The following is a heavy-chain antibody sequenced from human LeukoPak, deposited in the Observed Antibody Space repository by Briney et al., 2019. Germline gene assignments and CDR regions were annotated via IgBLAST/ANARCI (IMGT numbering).Heavy chain of an antibody. CDR2: INHSGRT. V-gene: IGHV4-34*01. D-gene: IGHD5-24*01. J-gene: IGHJ3*02. CDR3: ASMMARRAFDI. CDR1: GGSFSGYY. Sequence: PSETLSLTCAVYGGSFSGYYWSWIRQPPGKGLEWIGEINHSGRTNYNPSLKSRVTISVHTSKNQFSLKLSSVTAADTAVYYFASMMARRAFDIWGQGTMVTLSS.